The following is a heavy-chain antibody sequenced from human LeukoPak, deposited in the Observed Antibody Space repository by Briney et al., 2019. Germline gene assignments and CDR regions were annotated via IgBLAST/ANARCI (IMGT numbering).Heavy chain of an antibody. CDR2: ISYDGSNK. Sequence: GRSLRLSCAASGFTFSSYAMHWVRQAPGKGLEWVAVISYDGSNKYYADSVKGRFTISRDNSKNTLYLQMNSLRAEDTAVYYCARDDFVGQLSYFDYWGQGTLVTVSS. CDR3: ARDDFVGQLSYFDY. J-gene: IGHJ4*02. CDR1: GFTFSSYA. D-gene: IGHD6-6*01. V-gene: IGHV3-30-3*01.